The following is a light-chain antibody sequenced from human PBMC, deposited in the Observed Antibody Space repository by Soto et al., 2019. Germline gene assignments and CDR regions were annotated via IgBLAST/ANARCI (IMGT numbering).Light chain of an antibody. CDR3: QQYGNSPPIT. CDR2: DAS. Sequence: EIVLTQSPATLSVSPGERATHSCRASQSVRSDLAWYQQKPGQAPRLLISDASTRATGIPDRFSGSGSGTDFTLTISRLEPEDFAVYYCQQYGNSPPITFGGGTKVDIK. J-gene: IGKJ4*01. CDR1: QSVRSD. V-gene: IGKV3-20*01.